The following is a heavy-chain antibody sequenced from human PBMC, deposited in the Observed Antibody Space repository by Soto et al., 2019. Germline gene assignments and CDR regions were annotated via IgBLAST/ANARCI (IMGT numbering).Heavy chain of an antibody. CDR2: INPNSGGT. Sequence: APVKVSCKSSGYTVSIYGIGGVRQAPGQGLEWMGWINPNSGGTNYAQKFQGWVTMTRDTSISTAYMELSRLRSDDTAVYYCARGAPPGYRSSWYAVSLAPWGQGTLVTVSS. V-gene: IGHV1-2*04. J-gene: IGHJ5*02. D-gene: IGHD6-13*01. CDR3: ARGAPPGYRSSWYAVSLAP. CDR1: GYTVSIYG.